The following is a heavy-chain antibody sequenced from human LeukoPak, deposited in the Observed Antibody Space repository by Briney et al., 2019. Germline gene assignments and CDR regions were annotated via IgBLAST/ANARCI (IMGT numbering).Heavy chain of an antibody. CDR3: ASCHTVAAAGSFDP. CDR2: IDYSGNT. J-gene: IGHJ5*02. V-gene: IGHV4-39*01. Sequence: PSETLSLTCTVSGGSISSSNYDWGWIRQPPGKGLEWIGSIDYSGNTNYNASLKSRVTISVDTSKNQFSLKLSSVTAADTALYYCASCHTVAAAGSFDPWGQGTLVTVSS. CDR1: GGSISSSNYD. D-gene: IGHD6-13*01.